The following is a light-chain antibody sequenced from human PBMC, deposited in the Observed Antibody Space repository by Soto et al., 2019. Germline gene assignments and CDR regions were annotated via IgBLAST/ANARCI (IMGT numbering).Light chain of an antibody. CDR2: DAS. J-gene: IGKJ3*01. V-gene: IGKV3-20*01. Sequence: EMVLTQSPGTLYLSPGDRATLSCRARQSVSSTYLAWDQQKPGQAPRLLIYDASSRATGIPDRFSGSGSGTDFTLTISRLEPEDFSVYYCQQYGRSQCLFTFGPGTKVDIK. CDR3: QQYGRSQCLFT. CDR1: QSVSSTY.